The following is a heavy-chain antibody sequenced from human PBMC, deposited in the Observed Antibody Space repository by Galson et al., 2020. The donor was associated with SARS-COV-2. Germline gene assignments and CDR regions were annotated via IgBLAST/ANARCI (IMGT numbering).Heavy chain of an antibody. V-gene: IGHV1-24*01. CDR2: FDPEDGET. CDR1: GYTLTELS. D-gene: IGHD6-19*01. J-gene: IGHJ6*02. Sequence: ASVKVSCKVSGYTLTELSMHWVQQAPGKGLEWMGGFDPEDGETIYAQKFQGRVTMTEDTSTDTAYMELSSLRSEDTAVYYCATARAVAGTFSYYYYYYGMDVWGQGTTVTVSS. CDR3: ATARAVAGTFSYYYYYYGMDV.